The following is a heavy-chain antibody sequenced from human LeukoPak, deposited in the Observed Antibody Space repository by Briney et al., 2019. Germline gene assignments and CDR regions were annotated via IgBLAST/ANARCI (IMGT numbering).Heavy chain of an antibody. CDR1: GYTFTSYS. CDR3: ARAPYESSGYTSFQH. Sequence: ASVKVSCKASGYTFTSYSMHWVRQAPGQGLEWMEIINPSGGSTSYAQKFQGRVTMTRDTSTSTVYMELSSLRSEDTAVYYCARAPYESSGYTSFQHWGQGTLVTVSS. V-gene: IGHV1-46*01. CDR2: INPSGGST. J-gene: IGHJ1*01. D-gene: IGHD3-22*01.